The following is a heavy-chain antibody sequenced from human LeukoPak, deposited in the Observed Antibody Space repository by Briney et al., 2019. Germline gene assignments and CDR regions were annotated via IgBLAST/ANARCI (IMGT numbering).Heavy chain of an antibody. V-gene: IGHV4-59*01. D-gene: IGHD6-19*01. CDR2: IYYSGST. J-gene: IGHJ4*02. CDR3: ARAVAGYFDY. Sequence: PSETLSLTCTVSGGSISSYYWSWIRQPPGKGLEWIGYIYYSGSTNYNPSLKSRVTISVDTSKNQFSLKLRSVTAADTAVYYCARAVAGYFDYWGQGTLVTVSS. CDR1: GGSISSYY.